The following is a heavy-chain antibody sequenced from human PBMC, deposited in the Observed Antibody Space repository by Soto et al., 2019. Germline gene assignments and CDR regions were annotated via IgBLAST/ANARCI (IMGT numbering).Heavy chain of an antibody. CDR2: IIPISGAA. Sequence: SVKVSCKASGATFSNSFVNWVRQTPGQGLEWMGRIIPISGAANYAQKFQGRVTITADKSTSTSYMELSRLKSEDTAVYYSPGDMTSSGVPCFEFWGQGTLGSVS. V-gene: IGHV1-69*06. CDR1: GATFSNSF. D-gene: IGHD6-19*01. CDR3: PGDMTSSGVPCFEF. J-gene: IGHJ4*02.